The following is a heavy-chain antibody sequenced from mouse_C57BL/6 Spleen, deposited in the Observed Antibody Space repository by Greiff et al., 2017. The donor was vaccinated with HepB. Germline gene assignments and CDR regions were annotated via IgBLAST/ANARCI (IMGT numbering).Heavy chain of an antibody. V-gene: IGHV1-15*01. D-gene: IGHD1-1*01. CDR1: GYTFTDYE. CDR3: TRDTDYYGSSSYAMDY. J-gene: IGHJ4*01. Sequence: VQLQQSGAELVRPGASVTLSCKASGYTFTDYEMHWVKQTPVHGLEWIGTIDPETGGTAYNQKFKGKAILTADKSSSTAYMELRSLTSEDSAVYYCTRDTDYYGSSSYAMDYWGQGTSVTVSS. CDR2: IDPETGGT.